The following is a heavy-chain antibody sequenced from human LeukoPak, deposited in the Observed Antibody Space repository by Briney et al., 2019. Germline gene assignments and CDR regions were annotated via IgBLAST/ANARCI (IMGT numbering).Heavy chain of an antibody. CDR3: ARDTRRGYDSSGYDY. V-gene: IGHV3-74*01. CDR2: INSDGSST. J-gene: IGHJ4*02. CDR1: GFTFSSYW. Sequence: GGSLRLSCAASGFTFSSYWMHWVRQAPGKGLVWVSRINSDGSSTSYADSVKGRFTISRDNAKNTLYLQTNSLRAEDTAVYYCARDTRRGYDSSGYDYWGQGTLVTVSS. D-gene: IGHD3-22*01.